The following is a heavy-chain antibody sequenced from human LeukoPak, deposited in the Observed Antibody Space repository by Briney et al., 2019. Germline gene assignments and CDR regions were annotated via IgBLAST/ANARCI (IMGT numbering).Heavy chain of an antibody. D-gene: IGHD3-3*01. V-gene: IGHV4-59*01. J-gene: IGHJ6*02. CDR1: GGSISSYY. CDR2: IYYSGST. CDR3: ARGVDFWSGYRYDYYYYGMDV. Sequence: SETLSLTCTVSGGSISSYYWSWIRQPPGKGLEWIRYIYYSGSTNYNPSLKSRVTISVDTSKNQFSLKLSSVTAADTAVYYCARGVDFWSGYRYDYYYYGMDVWGQGTTVTVSS.